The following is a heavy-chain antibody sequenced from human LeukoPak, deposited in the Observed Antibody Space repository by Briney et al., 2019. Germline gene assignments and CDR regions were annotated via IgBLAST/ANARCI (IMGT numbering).Heavy chain of an antibody. CDR1: GFTFSSYA. D-gene: IGHD3-22*01. J-gene: IGHJ4*02. CDR2: ISGSGGST. CDR3: AKSGSMIVVARFDY. V-gene: IGHV3-23*01. Sequence: GGSLRLSCAASGFTFSSYAMSWVRQAPGKGLEWVSAISGSGGSTYYADSVKGRFTISRDNAKNSLYLQMNSLRAEDTALYYCAKSGSMIVVARFDYWGQGTLVTVSS.